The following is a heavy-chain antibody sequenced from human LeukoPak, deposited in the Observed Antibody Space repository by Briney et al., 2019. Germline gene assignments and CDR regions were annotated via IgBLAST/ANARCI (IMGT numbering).Heavy chain of an antibody. CDR2: IYYSGST. D-gene: IGHD6-19*01. J-gene: IGHJ4*02. V-gene: IGHV4-59*12. CDR1: GGSISSYY. Sequence: SETLSLTCTVSGGSISSYYWSWIRQPPGKGLEWIGYIYYSGSTNYNPSLKSRVTISVDTSKNQFSLKLSSVTAADTAVYYCARIVYNSGWYFDYWGQGTLVTVSS. CDR3: ARIVYNSGWYFDY.